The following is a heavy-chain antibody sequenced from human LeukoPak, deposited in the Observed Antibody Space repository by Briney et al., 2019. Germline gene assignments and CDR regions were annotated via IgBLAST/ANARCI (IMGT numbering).Heavy chain of an antibody. V-gene: IGHV3-21*01. CDR1: GFTFSSYS. CDR2: ISSSSSYI. J-gene: IGHJ3*02. Sequence: GGSLRLSCAASGFTFSSYSMNWVRQAPGKGLEWVSSISSSSSYIKYADSVKGRFTISRDNAKNSLYLQMNSLRAGDTAVYYCARVLTVRSGGYDAFDIWGQGTMVTVSS. CDR3: ARVLTVRSGGYDAFDI. D-gene: IGHD6-25*01.